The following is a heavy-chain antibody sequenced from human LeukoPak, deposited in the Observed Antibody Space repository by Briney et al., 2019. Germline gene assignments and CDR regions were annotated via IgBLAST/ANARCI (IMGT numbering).Heavy chain of an antibody. Sequence: GGSLRLSCAASGFTFSSYGMHWVRQAPGKGLEWVAFIRYDGSNKYYADSVKGRFTISRDNSKNTLYLQMNSLRAEDTAVYYCAKDAVGYYGSGSYYNGEYFDYWGQGTLVTVSS. CDR1: GFTFSSYG. V-gene: IGHV3-30*02. CDR3: AKDAVGYYGSGSYYNGEYFDY. CDR2: IRYDGSNK. D-gene: IGHD3-10*01. J-gene: IGHJ4*02.